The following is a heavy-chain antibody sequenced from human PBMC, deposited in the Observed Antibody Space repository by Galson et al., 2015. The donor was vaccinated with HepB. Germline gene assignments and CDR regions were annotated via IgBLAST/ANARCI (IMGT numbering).Heavy chain of an antibody. CDR1: GFTFSGSA. J-gene: IGHJ3*02. CDR2: IRSKANSYAT. CDR3: ASSSDSSGPRYAFDI. V-gene: IGHV3-73*01. D-gene: IGHD3-22*01. Sequence: SLRLSCAASGFTFSGSAMHWVRQASGKGLEWVGRIRSKANSYATAYAASVKGRFTISRDDSKNMAYLQMNSLKASDTAMYYCASSSDSSGPRYAFDIWGQGTMVTVSS.